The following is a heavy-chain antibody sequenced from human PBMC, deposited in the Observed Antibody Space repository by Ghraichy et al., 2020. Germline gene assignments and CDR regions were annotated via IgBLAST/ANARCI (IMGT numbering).Heavy chain of an antibody. CDR3: VRRYNWNDVLYGLDV. CDR2: IYTNGST. Sequence: SETLSLTCTVSGGSISNYYWTWIRQPPAKGLEWIGYIYTNGSTIYKPSLKSRVTISVDMSKNQFYLSLRSVTASDTAVYYCVRRYNWNDVLYGLDVWGQGTTVTVSS. D-gene: IGHD1-1*01. V-gene: IGHV4-4*09. CDR1: GGSISNYY. J-gene: IGHJ6*02.